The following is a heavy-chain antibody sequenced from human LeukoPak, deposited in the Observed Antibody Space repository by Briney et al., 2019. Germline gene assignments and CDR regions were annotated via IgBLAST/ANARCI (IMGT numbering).Heavy chain of an antibody. CDR1: RFTFSSSA. Sequence: GGSLRLSCAASRFTFSSSAMSWVRQAPGKGLEWVSGIDSSGGSTYYADSVKGRFTISRDNSKNTLYLQMNSLRAEDTAVYYCARARLDHYDSSGYAFDIWGQGTMVTVSS. CDR3: ARARLDHYDSSGYAFDI. V-gene: IGHV3-23*01. D-gene: IGHD3-22*01. CDR2: IDSSGGST. J-gene: IGHJ3*02.